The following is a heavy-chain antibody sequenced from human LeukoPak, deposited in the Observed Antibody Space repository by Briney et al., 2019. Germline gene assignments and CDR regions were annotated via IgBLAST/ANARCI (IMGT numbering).Heavy chain of an antibody. CDR1: GFTFSSYS. V-gene: IGHV3-48*02. CDR3: ARPDYYDSSGYVDY. CDR2: LSSSSSTI. J-gene: IGHJ4*02. D-gene: IGHD3-22*01. Sequence: GGSLRLSCAASGFTFSSYSMNWVRQAPGNGLEGVSYLSSSSSTIYYADSVKGRFTISRDNAKNSLYLQMNSLRDEDTAVYYCARPDYYDSSGYVDYWGQGTLVTVSS.